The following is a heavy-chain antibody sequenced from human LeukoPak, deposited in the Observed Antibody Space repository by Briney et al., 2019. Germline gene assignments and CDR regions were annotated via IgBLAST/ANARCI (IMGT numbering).Heavy chain of an antibody. D-gene: IGHD1-26*01. V-gene: IGHV4-39*07. J-gene: IGHJ4*02. CDR3: ARDSQWELLPSPPH. Sequence: PSETLSLTCTVSGGSISSGSYYWGWIRQPPGKGLEWIGSFYYSGSTYYNPSLKSRVTISVDTSKNQFSLKVSSVTAADTAVYYCARDSQWELLPSPPHWGQGTLVTVSS. CDR2: FYYSGST. CDR1: GGSISSGSYY.